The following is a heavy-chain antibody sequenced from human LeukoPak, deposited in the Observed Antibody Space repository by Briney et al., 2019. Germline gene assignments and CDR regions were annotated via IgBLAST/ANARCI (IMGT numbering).Heavy chain of an antibody. D-gene: IGHD3-22*01. V-gene: IGHV1-2*02. CDR2: INPNSGGT. CDR3: ARGEVPTYYYDSSGYYPFDY. J-gene: IGHJ4*02. Sequence: ASVKVSCKASGYTFTGYYMHWVRQAPGQGLEWMGWINPNSGGTNSAQKFQGRVTMTRDTSISTAYMELSRLTSDDTAVYYCARGEVPTYYYDSSGYYPFDYWGQGTLVTVSS. CDR1: GYTFTGYY.